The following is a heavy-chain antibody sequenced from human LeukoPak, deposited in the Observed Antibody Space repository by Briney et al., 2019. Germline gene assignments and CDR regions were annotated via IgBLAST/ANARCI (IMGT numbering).Heavy chain of an antibody. Sequence: SVKVSCKASGGTFSSYAISWVRQAPGQGLEWMGGIIPIFGTANYAQKFQGRVTITTDESTSTAYMELSSLRSEDTAVYYCATGYSSGRFGFDYWGQGTLVTVSS. CDR1: GGTFSSYA. V-gene: IGHV1-69*05. CDR3: ATGYSSGRFGFDY. CDR2: IIPIFGTA. D-gene: IGHD6-25*01. J-gene: IGHJ4*02.